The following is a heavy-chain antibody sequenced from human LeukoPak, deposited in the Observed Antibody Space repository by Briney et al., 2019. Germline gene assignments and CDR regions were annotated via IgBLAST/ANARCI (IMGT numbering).Heavy chain of an antibody. CDR1: GFTFSSYA. D-gene: IGHD4-23*01. J-gene: IGHJ4*02. CDR2: ISHTGGGT. V-gene: IGHV3-23*01. CDR3: ATYSGGNFFDY. Sequence: PGGPLRLSCAASGFTFSSYAMSWVRQAPGKGLEWVSSISHTGGGTFYADSVRGRFTISKDNSKNTLYLQMTNLRADDTAIYYCATYSGGNFFDYWGQGTLVTVSS.